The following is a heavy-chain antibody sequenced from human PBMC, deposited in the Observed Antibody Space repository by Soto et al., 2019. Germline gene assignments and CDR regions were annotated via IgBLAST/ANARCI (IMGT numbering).Heavy chain of an antibody. CDR2: INPQTGGT. V-gene: IGHV1-2*02. CDR3: VRERYQVISDGMDV. J-gene: IGHJ6*02. D-gene: IGHD2-2*01. Sequence: QVQLVQSGAEVKTPGASVRVSCKASGYTFTGYYIHWVREAPGQGLEWMGWINPQTGGTSYAQKLQGRVTLSRDTSINTAYLELSRLRFDDAAVYFCVRERYQVISDGMDVWGQGTTVTVSS. CDR1: GYTFTGYY.